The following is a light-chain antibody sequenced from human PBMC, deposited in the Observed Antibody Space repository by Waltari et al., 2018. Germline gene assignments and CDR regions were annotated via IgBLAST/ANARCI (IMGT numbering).Light chain of an antibody. J-gene: IGLJ2*01. CDR2: GNN. V-gene: IGLV3-19*01. CDR3: HSRDASGVGGS. Sequence: SSELTQDPTVSVAMGQTVRITCQGDSLRSYYASWYQQRPGQAPILVFSGNNNRPSGVPDRFSGSSSDNTAVLTITGAQAEDVASYYCHSRDASGVGGSFGGGTKLTVL. CDR1: SLRSYY.